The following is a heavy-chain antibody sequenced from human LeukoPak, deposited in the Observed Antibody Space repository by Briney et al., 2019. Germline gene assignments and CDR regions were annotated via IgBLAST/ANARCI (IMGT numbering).Heavy chain of an antibody. J-gene: IGHJ4*02. CDR3: ARGRTAMVFDY. CDR1: GGSISSYY. CDR2: IYYSGST. V-gene: IGHV4-59*01. Sequence: SETLSLTCTVSGGSISSYYWSWIRQPPGKGLEWIGYIYYSGSTIYNPSLKSRVTISVDTSKNQFSLKLSSVTAADTAVYYCARGRTAMVFDYWGQGTLVTVSS. D-gene: IGHD5-18*01.